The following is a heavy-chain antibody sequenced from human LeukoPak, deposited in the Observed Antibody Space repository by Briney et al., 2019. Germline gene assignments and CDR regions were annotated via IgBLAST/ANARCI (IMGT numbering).Heavy chain of an antibody. Sequence: TLSLTCTVSGGSISSGSYYWSWIRQPAGKGLEWIGRIYTSGSTNYNPSLKSRVTISVDTSKNQFSLKLSSVTAADTAVYYCARIGNQLYYYYYMDVWGKGTTVTISS. CDR1: GGSISSGSYY. CDR3: ARIGNQLYYYYYMDV. D-gene: IGHD1-14*01. CDR2: IYTSGST. J-gene: IGHJ6*03. V-gene: IGHV4-61*02.